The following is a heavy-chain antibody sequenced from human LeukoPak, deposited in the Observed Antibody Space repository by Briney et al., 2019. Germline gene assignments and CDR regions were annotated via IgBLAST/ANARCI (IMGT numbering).Heavy chain of an antibody. D-gene: IGHD6-13*01. V-gene: IGHV4-59*01. J-gene: IGHJ4*02. Sequence: SETLSLTCTVSGGSISSYYWSWIRQPPGKGLEWIGYIYYSGSTNYNPSLKSRVTISVDTSKNQFSLKLSSVTAAGTAVYYCARRPHIAAAGTYFDYWGQGTLVTVSS. CDR1: GGSISSYY. CDR3: ARRPHIAAAGTYFDY. CDR2: IYYSGST.